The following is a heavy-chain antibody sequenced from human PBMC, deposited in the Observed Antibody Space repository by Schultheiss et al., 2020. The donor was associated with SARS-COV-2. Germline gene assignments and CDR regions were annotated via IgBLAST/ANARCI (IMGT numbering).Heavy chain of an antibody. J-gene: IGHJ4*02. CDR1: GFTFNNYA. CDR2: ISGAGGT. Sequence: GGSLRLSCAASGFTFNNYAMDWVRLAPGKGLEWVSSISGAGGTFYADFVKGRFTISRDNSKNTLYLEMNSLRAEDTAVYYCARASGYSYAYYFDYWGQGTLVTVSS. V-gene: IGHV3-23*01. CDR3: ARASGYSYAYYFDY. D-gene: IGHD5-18*01.